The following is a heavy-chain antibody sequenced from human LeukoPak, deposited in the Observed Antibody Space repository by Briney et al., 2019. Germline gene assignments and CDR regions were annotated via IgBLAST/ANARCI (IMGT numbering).Heavy chain of an antibody. CDR2: ISYDGSNK. D-gene: IGHD6-13*01. V-gene: IGHV3-30*03. Sequence: GGSLRLSCAASGFTFSSYGMHWVRQAPGKGLEWVAVISYDGSNKYYADSVKGRFTISRDNSKNTLYLQMSSLRAEDTAVYYCAATLGFSSSCLPLWGQGTLVTVSS. CDR1: GFTFSSYG. CDR3: AATLGFSSSCLPL. J-gene: IGHJ4*02.